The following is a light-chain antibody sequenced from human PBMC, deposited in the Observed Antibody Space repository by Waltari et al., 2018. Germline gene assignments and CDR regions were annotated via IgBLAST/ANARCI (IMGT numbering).Light chain of an antibody. J-gene: IGLJ3*02. CDR2: RDN. CDR1: NSNLGSNY. V-gene: IGLV1-47*01. CDR3: ATWDNSLSGRV. Sequence: QSVLTHPPSASGTPGPRVTISCSGSNSNLGSNYIYWYQQFPGTAPKILICRDNQRPSGVPDRFSGSKSGTSASLVISGLRSEDDADYYCATWDNSLSGRVFGGGTRVTVL.